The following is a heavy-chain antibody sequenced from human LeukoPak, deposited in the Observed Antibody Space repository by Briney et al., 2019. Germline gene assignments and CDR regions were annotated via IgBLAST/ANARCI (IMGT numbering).Heavy chain of an antibody. CDR2: IYTSGST. D-gene: IGHD6-13*01. J-gene: IGHJ2*01. V-gene: IGHV4-4*07. Sequence: ASETLSLTCTVSGGSISSYYWSWIRQPAGKGLEWIGRIYTSGSTNYNPSLKSRVTMSVDTSKNQFSLKLSSVTAADTAVYYCARGAAAGFTDWYFDLWGRGTLVTVSS. CDR1: GGSISSYY. CDR3: ARGAAAGFTDWYFDL.